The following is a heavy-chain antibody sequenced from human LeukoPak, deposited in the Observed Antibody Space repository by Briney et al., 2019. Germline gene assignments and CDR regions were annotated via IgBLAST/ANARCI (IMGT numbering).Heavy chain of an antibody. CDR2: IYYSGST. J-gene: IGHJ4*02. D-gene: IGHD3-22*01. V-gene: IGHV4-61*01. CDR1: GGSVNSGSYY. CDR3: ARGRPWYYYDSSGYWFDY. Sequence: SETLSLTCTVSGGSVNSGSYYWNWIRQPPGKGLEWIGYIYYSGSTNYNPSLKSRVTISVDTSKNQFSLKLSSVTAADTAVYYCARGRPWYYYDSSGYWFDYWGQGTLVTVSS.